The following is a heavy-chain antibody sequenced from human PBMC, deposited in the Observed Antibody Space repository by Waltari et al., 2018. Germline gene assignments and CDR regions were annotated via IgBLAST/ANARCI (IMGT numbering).Heavy chain of an antibody. CDR3: TRVKVITFGGVIAHFDY. D-gene: IGHD3-16*02. CDR1: GFTFGDYA. CDR2: IRSKAYGGTT. V-gene: IGHV3-49*04. J-gene: IGHJ4*02. Sequence: EVQLVESGGGLVQPGRSLRLSCTASGFTFGDYAMSWVRQAPGKGLEWVGFIRSKAYGGTTEYAASVKGRFTISRDDSKSIAYLQMNSLKTEDTAVYYCTRVKVITFGGVIAHFDYWGQGTLVTVSS.